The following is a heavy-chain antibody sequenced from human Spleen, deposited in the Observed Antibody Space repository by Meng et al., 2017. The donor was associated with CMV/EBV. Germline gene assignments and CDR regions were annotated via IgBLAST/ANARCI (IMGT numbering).Heavy chain of an antibody. CDR1: GFMFRNYG. CDR3: ARDRLASEQLVRIGVRNYGMDV. V-gene: IGHV3-30*02. J-gene: IGHJ6*02. CDR2: IRSDRKNI. Sequence: GESLKISCAASGFMFRNYGMHWVRQAPGIGLEWLAFIRSDRKNIFYADSVKGRFTISRDNSNNTLYLQMNSLRAEDTAVYYCARDRLASEQLVRIGVRNYGMDVWGQGTTVTVSS. D-gene: IGHD6-6*01.